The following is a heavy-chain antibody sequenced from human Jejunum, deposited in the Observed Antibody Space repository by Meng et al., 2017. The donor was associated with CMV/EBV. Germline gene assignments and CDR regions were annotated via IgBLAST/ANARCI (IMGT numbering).Heavy chain of an antibody. CDR3: ARDNANVDTAMGVYYYYGMDV. J-gene: IGHJ6*02. CDR1: W. CDR2: IKQDGSEK. Sequence: WMSWVRQAPGKGLEWVANIKQDGSEKYYVDSVKGRFTISRDNAKNSLYLQMNSLRAEDTAVYYCARDNANVDTAMGVYYYYGMDVWGQGTTVTVSS. V-gene: IGHV3-7*01. D-gene: IGHD5-18*01.